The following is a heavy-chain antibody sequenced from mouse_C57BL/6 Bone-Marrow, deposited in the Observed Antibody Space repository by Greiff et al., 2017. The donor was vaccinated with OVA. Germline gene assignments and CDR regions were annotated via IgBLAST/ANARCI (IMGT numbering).Heavy chain of an antibody. D-gene: IGHD2-4*01. V-gene: IGHV5-12*01. CDR1: GFTFSDYY. J-gene: IGHJ4*01. Sequence: EVQRVASGGGLVQPGGSLTLSCAASGFTFSDYYMYWVRQTPENRLEWVAYLSNGGGSTYYPDTVKGRFTISRDNAKNTLYLQMSRLKSEDTAMYYCARHYDYDDYAMDYWGQGTSVTVSS. CDR2: LSNGGGST. CDR3: ARHYDYDDYAMDY.